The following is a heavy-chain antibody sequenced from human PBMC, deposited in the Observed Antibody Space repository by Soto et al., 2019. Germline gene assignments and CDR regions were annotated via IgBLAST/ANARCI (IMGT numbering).Heavy chain of an antibody. Sequence: GGSLRLSCAASGFTFSIHGMHWVRQTPGKGLEWVAVISNDGNKKYYVESVEGRFSISRDNSKSIVYLQMNNVRIEDTAKYYCAKDKVPYYDFWSGQRWFDPWGQGTQVTISS. CDR3: AKDKVPYYDFWSGQRWFDP. D-gene: IGHD3-3*01. CDR2: ISNDGNKK. V-gene: IGHV3-30*18. CDR1: GFTFSIHG. J-gene: IGHJ5*02.